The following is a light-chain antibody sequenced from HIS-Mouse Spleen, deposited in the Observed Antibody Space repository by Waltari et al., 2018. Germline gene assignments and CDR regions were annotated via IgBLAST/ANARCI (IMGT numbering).Light chain of an antibody. CDR1: SSTIGSNT. CDR3: AAWDDSLNGWV. V-gene: IGLV1-44*01. CDR2: SNN. Sequence: QSVLTQPPSASGTPGQRVTISCSGSSSTIGSNTSNWYQQLPGTAPKLLIYSNNQRPSGVPDRFSGSKSGTSASLAISGLQSEDEADYYCAAWDDSLNGWVFGGGTKLTVL. J-gene: IGLJ3*02.